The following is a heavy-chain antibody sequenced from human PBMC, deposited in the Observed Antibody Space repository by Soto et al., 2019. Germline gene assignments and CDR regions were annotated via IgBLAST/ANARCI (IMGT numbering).Heavy chain of an antibody. V-gene: IGHV4-31*03. CDR3: ASLKRGYSYGYFDY. CDR1: GGSISSGGYY. CDR2: IYYSGST. J-gene: IGHJ4*02. D-gene: IGHD5-18*01. Sequence: SETLSLTCTVSGGSISSGGYYWSWIRQHPGKGLEWIGYIYYSGSTYYNPSLKSRVTISVDTSKNQLSLKLSSVTAADTAVYYCASLKRGYSYGYFDYWGQGTLVTVSS.